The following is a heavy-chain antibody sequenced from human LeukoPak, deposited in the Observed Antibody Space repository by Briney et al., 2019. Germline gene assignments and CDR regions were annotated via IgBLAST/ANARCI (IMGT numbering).Heavy chain of an antibody. D-gene: IGHD2-21*01. CDR1: GYTFTSYY. Sequence: ASVKVSCKAPGYTFTSYYMHWVRQAPGQGLEWMGIINPSGGSTSYAQKFQGRVTMTRDTSTSTVYMELSSLRSEDTAVYYCARAGAGYCGGDCYSTNDAFDIWGQGTMVTVSS. CDR2: INPSGGST. V-gene: IGHV1-46*03. J-gene: IGHJ3*02. CDR3: ARAGAGYCGGDCYSTNDAFDI.